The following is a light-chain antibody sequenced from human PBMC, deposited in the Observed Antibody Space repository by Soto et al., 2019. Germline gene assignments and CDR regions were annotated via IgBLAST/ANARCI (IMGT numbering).Light chain of an antibody. CDR1: QSIRYY. CDR3: QHHNSYSQT. V-gene: IGKV1-5*01. J-gene: IGKJ1*01. Sequence: DIQLTQSPPTLSGSVGDRDTITCRASQSIRYYLAWYQQMPGKAPKLLIYGASSLQSGVPSRFSGSGSGTEFTLTISSLQPDDFATYFCQHHNSYSQTFGQGTKVEIK. CDR2: GAS.